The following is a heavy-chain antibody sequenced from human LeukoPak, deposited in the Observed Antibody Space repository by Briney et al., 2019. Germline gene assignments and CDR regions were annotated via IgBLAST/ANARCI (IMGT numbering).Heavy chain of an antibody. J-gene: IGHJ3*02. D-gene: IGHD4-23*01. CDR3: ARDWGYGGNSFDAFDI. CDR1: GGSISSSSYY. CDR2: IYYSGST. Sequence: SETLSLTCTVSGGSISSSSYYWGRIRQPPGKGLGWIGSIYYSGSTYYNPSLKSRVTISVDTSKNQFSLKLSSVTAADTAVYYCARDWGYGGNSFDAFDIWGQGTMVTVSS. V-gene: IGHV4-39*02.